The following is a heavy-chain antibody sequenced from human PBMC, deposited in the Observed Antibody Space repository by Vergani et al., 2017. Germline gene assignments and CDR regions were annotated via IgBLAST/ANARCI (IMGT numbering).Heavy chain of an antibody. V-gene: IGHV1-2*02. J-gene: IGHJ3*02. D-gene: IGHD2-2*01. CDR1: GYTFTGYY. CDR2: INPNSGGT. CDR3: ARLRGPYCSSTSCYDGAFDI. Sequence: QVQLVQSGAEVKKPGASVKVSCKASGYTFTGYYMHWVRQAPGQGLEWMGWINPNSGGTNYAQKFQGRVTITADESTSTAYMELSSLRSEDTAVYYCARLRGPYCSSTSCYDGAFDIWGQGTMVTVSS.